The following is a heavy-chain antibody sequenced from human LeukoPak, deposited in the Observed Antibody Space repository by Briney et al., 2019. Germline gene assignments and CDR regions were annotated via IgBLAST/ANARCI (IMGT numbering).Heavy chain of an antibody. CDR2: IKSKNNGGTT. J-gene: IGHJ4*02. V-gene: IGHV3-15*01. D-gene: IGHD4-17*01. CDR1: GFTFSGAW. CDR3: MTLYVDYAR. Sequence: PGGSLRLSCAASGFTFSGAWLSWVRQAPGKGLEWVGRIKSKNNGGTTDYAAPVNGRFSISRDDSKSTLYLQMSSLKTEDTGVYYCMTLYVDYARWGQGTLVTVSS.